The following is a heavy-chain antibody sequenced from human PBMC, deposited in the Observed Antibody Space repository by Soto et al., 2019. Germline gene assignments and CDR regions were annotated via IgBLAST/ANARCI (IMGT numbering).Heavy chain of an antibody. D-gene: IGHD2-2*01. Sequence: EVQLVESGGGLVQPGRSLRLSCTASGFTFGDYAMSWFRQAPGQGLEWVGFIRSKAYGGTTEYAASVKGRFTISRDDSKSIAYLQMNSLKTEDTAVYYCTSPLPAADYWGQGTLVTVSS. CDR2: IRSKAYGGTT. CDR3: TSPLPAADY. J-gene: IGHJ4*02. CDR1: GFTFGDYA. V-gene: IGHV3-49*03.